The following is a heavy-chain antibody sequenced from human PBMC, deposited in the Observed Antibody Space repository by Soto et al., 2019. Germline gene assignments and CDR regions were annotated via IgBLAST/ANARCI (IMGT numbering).Heavy chain of an antibody. CDR1: GYIFTAYS. CDR3: AREENCSDGICYSEYFQR. J-gene: IGHJ1*01. CDR2: VNPSGGST. V-gene: IGHV1-46*01. D-gene: IGHD2-15*01. Sequence: QVQLVQSGAEVKKPGASVKVSCKASGYIFTAYSMHWVRQAPGQGLEWMGVVNPSGGSTNSAQKFHGRITMTRDTSTSTVYMDLSSMTSEDTAVYYCAREENCSDGICYSEYFQRWGQGTLVTVSS.